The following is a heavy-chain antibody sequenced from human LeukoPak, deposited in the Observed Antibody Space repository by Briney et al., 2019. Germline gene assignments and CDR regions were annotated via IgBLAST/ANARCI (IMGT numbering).Heavy chain of an antibody. CDR1: GFAFSSYS. CDR2: ISNSSATI. Sequence: GGSLRLSCAASGFAFSSYSMNWVRQAPGKGLEWISHISNSSATIYNADSVKGRFTISRDSAKNSVYLQMNSLRAEDTAVYYCARGVQEGFLEWVGDYWGQGTLVTVSS. D-gene: IGHD3-3*01. V-gene: IGHV3-48*01. CDR3: ARGVQEGFLEWVGDY. J-gene: IGHJ4*02.